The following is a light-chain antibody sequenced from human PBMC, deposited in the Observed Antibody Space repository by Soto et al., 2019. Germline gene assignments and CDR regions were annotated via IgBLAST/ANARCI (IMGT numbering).Light chain of an antibody. CDR3: ISYTDRQSDL. V-gene: IGLV2-14*01. Sequence: QCVLTSPASVSGSHGPSITISCSAGSSDIGSYNHIAKYQHFRDKSPKLMIYAVSDRPAEVSDRFSGTKFGITASLSISGLQTEDEADHYCISYTDRQSDLFGTGTKVNV. J-gene: IGLJ1*01. CDR2: AVS. CDR1: SSDIGSYNH.